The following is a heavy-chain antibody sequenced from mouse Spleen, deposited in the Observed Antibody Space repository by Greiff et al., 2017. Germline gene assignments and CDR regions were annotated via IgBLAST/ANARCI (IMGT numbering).Heavy chain of an antibody. CDR2: INYDGSST. CDR3: ARERPWYFDV. J-gene: IGHJ1*01. CDR1: GFTFSDYY. V-gene: IGHV5-16*01. Sequence: EVMLVESEGGLVQPGSSMKLSCTASGFTFSDYYMAWVRQVPEKGLEWVANINYDGSSTYYLDSLKSRFIISRDNAKNILYLQMSSLKSEDTATYYCARERPWYFDVWGAGTTVTVSS.